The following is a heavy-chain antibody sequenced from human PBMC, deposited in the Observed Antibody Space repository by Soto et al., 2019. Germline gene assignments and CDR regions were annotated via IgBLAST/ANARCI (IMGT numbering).Heavy chain of an antibody. CDR1: GFTFSSYA. CDR2: ISYDGSNK. J-gene: IGHJ6*02. D-gene: IGHD4-17*01. V-gene: IGHV3-30-3*01. CDR3: ARDGWATVTGFDYGMDV. Sequence: GGSLRLSCAASGFTFSSYAMHWVRQAPGKGLEWVAVISYDGSNKYYADSVKGRFTISRDNSKNTLYLQMNSLRAEDTAVYYCARDGWATVTGFDYGMDVWGQGTTVTVSS.